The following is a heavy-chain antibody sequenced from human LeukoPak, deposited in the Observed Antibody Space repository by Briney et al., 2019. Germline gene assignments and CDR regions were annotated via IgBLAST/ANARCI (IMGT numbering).Heavy chain of an antibody. D-gene: IGHD6-19*01. Sequence: SETLSLTCTVSGDSLSSYYWSCIRHPPGKGLEWIGYIYYSGSTNYNPSLTSRVTISLDTSKNQFSLKLSSVTAAVTAVYYCASSYSSGWYPSHFDYWGQGTLVTVSS. CDR3: ASSYSSGWYPSHFDY. CDR2: IYYSGST. J-gene: IGHJ4*02. V-gene: IGHV4-59*01. CDR1: GDSLSSYY.